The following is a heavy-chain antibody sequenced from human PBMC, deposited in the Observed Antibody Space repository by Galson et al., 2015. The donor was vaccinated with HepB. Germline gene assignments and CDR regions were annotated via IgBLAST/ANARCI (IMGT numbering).Heavy chain of an antibody. CDR2: IRNKANSHTT. J-gene: IGHJ4*02. Sequence: SLRLSCAASGFTFSDYYMDWVRQAPGEGLEWVARIRNKANSHTTEYAASMKDRFAIARDDSKNSLYLQMNSLRTEDTAVYYCARADNGWDYWGQGTLVTVSS. D-gene: IGHD6-19*01. CDR1: GFTFSDYY. V-gene: IGHV3-72*01. CDR3: ARADNGWDY.